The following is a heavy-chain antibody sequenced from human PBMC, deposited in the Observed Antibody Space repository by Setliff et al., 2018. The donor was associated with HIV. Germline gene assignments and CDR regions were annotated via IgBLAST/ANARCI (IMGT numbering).Heavy chain of an antibody. D-gene: IGHD1-26*01. CDR2: FNTETRNP. CDR3: ARVGSYWSTFDY. V-gene: IGHV7-4-1*02. J-gene: IGHJ4*02. Sequence: EASVKVSCKASGYTVTTYGISWVRQAPGQGLEWMGWFNTETRNPMYAQAFKGRIVFSLDTSVSTAYLQINSLKAEDTAMYYCARVGSYWSTFDYWGQGALVTVSS. CDR1: GYTVTTYG.